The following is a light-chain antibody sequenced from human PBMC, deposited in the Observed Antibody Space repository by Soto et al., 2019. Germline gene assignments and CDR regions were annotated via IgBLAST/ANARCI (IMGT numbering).Light chain of an antibody. V-gene: IGKV1-5*03. J-gene: IGKJ2*01. CDR1: QSISNW. CDR2: RAS. CDR3: QQYHRYPYS. Sequence: DIQMSQSPSTLSPSVGDRVTISCRASQSISNWLAWSQQKPGEAPELLIYRASNLQSGVPSRFSGSGSGTEFTLTISSLQTDEFATYYCQQYHRYPYSFGPGTKLEI.